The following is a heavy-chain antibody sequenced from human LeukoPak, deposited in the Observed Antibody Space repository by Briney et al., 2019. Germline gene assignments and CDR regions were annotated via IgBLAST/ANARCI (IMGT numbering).Heavy chain of an antibody. Sequence: SETLSLTCTVSGGSITGYHWSWIRQPPGKGLEWIGYIYSSDTTNYKPSLKSRVTISADTSKNQFSLKLTSVTAADTAIYYCARRNDFDIWGQGTMVTVSS. CDR1: GGSITGYH. CDR2: IYSSDTT. V-gene: IGHV4-4*08. CDR3: ARRNDFDI. J-gene: IGHJ3*02.